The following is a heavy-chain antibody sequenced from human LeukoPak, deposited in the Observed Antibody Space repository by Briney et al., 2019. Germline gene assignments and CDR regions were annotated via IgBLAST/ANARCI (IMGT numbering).Heavy chain of an antibody. CDR3: ASGLLSSSSVDC. CDR1: GFTFSSYS. V-gene: IGHV3-21*01. J-gene: IGHJ4*02. D-gene: IGHD6-6*01. CDR2: ISSSSSYI. Sequence: GGSLRLSCAASGFTFSSYSMNWVRQAPGKGLEWVSSISSSSSYIYYADSVKGRFTISRDNAKNSLYLQMNSLRAEDTAVYYCASGLLSSSSVDCWGQGTLVTVSS.